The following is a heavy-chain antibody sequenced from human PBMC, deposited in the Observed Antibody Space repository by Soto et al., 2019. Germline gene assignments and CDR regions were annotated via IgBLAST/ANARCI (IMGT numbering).Heavy chain of an antibody. CDR3: ARDSPYPGIAVAKKYGMDV. D-gene: IGHD6-19*01. CDR1: GGTFSSYA. J-gene: IGHJ6*02. V-gene: IGHV1-69*13. Sequence: ASVKVSCKASGGTFSSYAISWVRQAPGQGLEWMGGIIPIFGTANYAQKFQGRVTITADESTSTAYMELSSLRSEDTAVYYCARDSPYPGIAVAKKYGMDVWGQGTTVTVSS. CDR2: IIPIFGTA.